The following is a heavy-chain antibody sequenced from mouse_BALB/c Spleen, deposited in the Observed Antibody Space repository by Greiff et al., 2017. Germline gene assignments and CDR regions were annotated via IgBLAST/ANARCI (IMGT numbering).Heavy chain of an antibody. Sequence: EVNVVESGGGLVKPGGSLKLSCAASGFTFSSYTMSWVRQTPEKRLEWVATISSGGSYTYYPDSVKGRFTISRDNAKNTLYLQMSSLKSEDTAMYYCTSMITDYAMDYWGQGTSVTVSS. CDR3: TSMITDYAMDY. V-gene: IGHV5-6-4*01. CDR1: GFTFSSYT. CDR2: ISSGGSYT. J-gene: IGHJ4*01. D-gene: IGHD2-4*01.